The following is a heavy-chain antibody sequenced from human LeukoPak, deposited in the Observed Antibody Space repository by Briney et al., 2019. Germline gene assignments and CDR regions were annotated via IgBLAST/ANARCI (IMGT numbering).Heavy chain of an antibody. CDR1: GGTFSSYA. CDR3: ARDDLNYYDSSGYSG. V-gene: IGHV1-69*13. Sequence: ASVKVSCKASGGTFSSYAISWVRQAPGQGLEWMGGIIPIFGTANYAQKFQGRVTITADESTSTAYMELSSLRSEDTAVYYCARDDLNYYDSSGYSGWGQGTLVTVSS. CDR2: IIPIFGTA. J-gene: IGHJ4*02. D-gene: IGHD3-22*01.